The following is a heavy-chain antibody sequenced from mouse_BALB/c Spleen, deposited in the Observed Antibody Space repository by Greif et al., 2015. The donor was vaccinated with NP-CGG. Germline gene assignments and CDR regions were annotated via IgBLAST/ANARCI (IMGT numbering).Heavy chain of an antibody. V-gene: IGHV5-15*02. D-gene: IGHD1-1*01. CDR1: GFTFSDYG. J-gene: IGHJ1*01. CDR3: ARDYYGSSYWYFDV. Sequence: EVKVVESGGGLVQPGGSRKLSCAASGFTFSDYGMAWVRQAPGKGPEWVAFISNLAYSIYYADTVTGRFTISRENAENTLYLEMSSLRSEDTAMYYCARDYYGSSYWYFDVWGAGTTVTVSS. CDR2: ISNLAYSI.